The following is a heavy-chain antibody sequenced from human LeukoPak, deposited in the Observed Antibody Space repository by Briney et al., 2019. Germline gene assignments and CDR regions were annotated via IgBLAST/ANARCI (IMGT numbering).Heavy chain of an antibody. CDR1: GYTFTSYG. CDR2: ISPYNGNT. CDR3: ARNGRVRRVVKDLFEY. D-gene: IGHD3-10*01. J-gene: IGHJ4*02. V-gene: IGHV1-18*01. Sequence: GASVKVSCKASGYTFTSYGISWVRQAPGQGLEWMGWISPYNGNTYYSQRFQGRVTIAKDTSTGTAYLNLRNLRADDTAMYYCARNGRVRRVVKDLFEYWGQGTLVAVSS.